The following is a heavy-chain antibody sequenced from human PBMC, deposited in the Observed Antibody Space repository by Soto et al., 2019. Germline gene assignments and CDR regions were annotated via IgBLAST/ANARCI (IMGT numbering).Heavy chain of an antibody. D-gene: IGHD1-20*01. CDR3: ARDQTGITTTGGGRIDH. CDR1: GFTFSTHA. V-gene: IGHV3-30-3*01. CDR2: VSFDGSNK. Sequence: GGSLRLSCAASGFTFSTHAMHWVRQALGKGLECVAIVSFDGSNKYYADSVKGRFTISRDNSKNTLYLQMSGLTPEDTAVYYCARDQTGITTTGGGRIDHWGQGTLVTVSS. J-gene: IGHJ4*02.